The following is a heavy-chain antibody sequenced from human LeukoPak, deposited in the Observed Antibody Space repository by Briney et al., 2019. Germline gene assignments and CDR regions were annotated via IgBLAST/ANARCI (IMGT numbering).Heavy chain of an antibody. CDR2: IYTSGNT. V-gene: IGHV4-4*07. CDR1: GGSISSYY. Sequence: NPSETLSLTCTVSGGSISSYYGSWIRQPAGKGLEWIGRIYTSGNTEYNPPLKSRATMSVDTSKNQFSLKLSSVTAADTAVYYCARLTAAAGYFDSWGPGTLVTVSS. D-gene: IGHD6-13*01. J-gene: IGHJ4*02. CDR3: ARLTAAAGYFDS.